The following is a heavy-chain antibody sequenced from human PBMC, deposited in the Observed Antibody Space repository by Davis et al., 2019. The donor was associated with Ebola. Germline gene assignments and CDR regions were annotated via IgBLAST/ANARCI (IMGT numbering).Heavy chain of an antibody. CDR1: GYTFTGYY. Sequence: ASVKVSCKASGYTFTGYYMHWVRQAPGQGLEWMGWINPNSGGTNYAQKFQGRVTMTRDTSISTAYMELSRLRSDDTAVYYCARDPWSFVVVPAAQNWFDPWGQGTLVTVSS. J-gene: IGHJ5*02. CDR2: INPNSGGT. CDR3: ARDPWSFVVVPAAQNWFDP. V-gene: IGHV1-2*02. D-gene: IGHD2-2*01.